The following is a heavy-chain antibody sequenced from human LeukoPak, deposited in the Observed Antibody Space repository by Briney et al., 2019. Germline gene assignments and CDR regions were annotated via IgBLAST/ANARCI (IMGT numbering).Heavy chain of an antibody. D-gene: IGHD3-22*01. J-gene: IGHJ4*02. Sequence: PGGSLRLSCAASGFTFSSYSMNWVRQDPGKGLEWVSSISSSSSYIYYADSVKGRFTISRDNAKNSLYLQMNSLRAEDTAVYYCARAYYYDSSGYYFSHSTWGRGTLVTVSS. CDR1: GFTFSSYS. V-gene: IGHV3-21*01. CDR3: ARAYYYDSSGYYFSHST. CDR2: ISSSSSYI.